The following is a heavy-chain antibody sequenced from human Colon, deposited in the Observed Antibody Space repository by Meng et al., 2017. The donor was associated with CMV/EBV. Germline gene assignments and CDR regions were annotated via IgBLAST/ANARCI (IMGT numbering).Heavy chain of an antibody. CDR3: ARDPLRWGAGDYHYYGMDV. J-gene: IGHJ6*02. CDR1: GYTFTSTG. CDR2: ISAYNGNT. V-gene: IGHV1-18*01. D-gene: IGHD3-16*01. Sequence: QGQVVQSGTEVKKPGASVKVSCKGSGYTFTSTGIAWMRQAPGQGLEWMGWISAYNGNTDYAQKFQGRVTMTTDASTSTAYMELGSLTSDDSAMYYCARDPLRWGAGDYHYYGMDVWGQGTMVTVSS.